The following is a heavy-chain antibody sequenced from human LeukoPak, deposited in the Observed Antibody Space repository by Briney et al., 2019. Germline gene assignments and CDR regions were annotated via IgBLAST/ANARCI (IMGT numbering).Heavy chain of an antibody. CDR1: GYSFTSDW. Sequence: GESLKISCKGSGYSFTSDWIGWVRQMPGKDLEWMGSIYPGDSDTRYSPSFQGQVTISADKSISTAYLQLSSLKASDTAMYYCARNHASGVWAGALLFDHWGQGTLVTVSS. V-gene: IGHV5-51*01. D-gene: IGHD3-10*01. J-gene: IGHJ4*02. CDR2: IYPGDSDT. CDR3: ARNHASGVWAGALLFDH.